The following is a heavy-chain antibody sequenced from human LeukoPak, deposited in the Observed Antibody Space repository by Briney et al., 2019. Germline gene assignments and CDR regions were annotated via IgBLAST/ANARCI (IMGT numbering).Heavy chain of an antibody. V-gene: IGHV1-8*01. CDR2: MNPNSGNT. Sequence: ASVNVSRNASGYTFTSYDINWVRQATGQGLEWMGWMNPNSGNTGYAKNFQGTVTMRRNTSISKAYMKLISLRSDDTAVYYCARGRGWDSSCYPWAYFDYWGQGTLVTVSS. D-gene: IGHD6-13*01. J-gene: IGHJ4*02. CDR1: GYTFTSYD. CDR3: ARGRGWDSSCYPWAYFDY.